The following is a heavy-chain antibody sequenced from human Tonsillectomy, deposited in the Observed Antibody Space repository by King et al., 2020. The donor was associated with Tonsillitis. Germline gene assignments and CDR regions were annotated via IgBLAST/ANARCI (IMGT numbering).Heavy chain of an antibody. CDR2: MSGAGSRT. CDR3: AKCPYDFWSGGLYYAMDV. CDR1: GFTFSTYA. J-gene: IGHJ6*02. V-gene: IGHV3-23*04. Sequence: VQLVESGGGLVQPGGSLRLSCAASGFTFSTYAMTWVRQAPGKGLEWVSVMSGAGSRTYHADSVKGRFTIPRDNSKNTLYLQMNSLRAEDTAVDYCAKCPYDFWSGGLYYAMDVWGQGTTVTVSS. D-gene: IGHD3-3*01.